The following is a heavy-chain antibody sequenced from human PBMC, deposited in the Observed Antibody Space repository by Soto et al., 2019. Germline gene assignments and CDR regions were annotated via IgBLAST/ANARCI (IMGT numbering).Heavy chain of an antibody. J-gene: IGHJ3*02. V-gene: IGHV3-30*18. CDR3: AKGGRGSGSYYNVGAFDI. CDR1: GFTFSSYG. Sequence: GGSLRLSCAASGFTFSSYGMHWVRQAPGKGLEWVAVISYDGSNKYYADSAKGRFTISRDNSKNTLYLQMNSLRAEDTAVYYCAKGGRGSGSYYNVGAFDIWGQGTMVTVSS. CDR2: ISYDGSNK. D-gene: IGHD3-10*01.